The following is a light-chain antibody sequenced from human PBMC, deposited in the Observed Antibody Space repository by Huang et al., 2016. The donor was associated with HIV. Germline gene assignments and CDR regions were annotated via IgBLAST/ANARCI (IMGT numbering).Light chain of an antibody. CDR1: QSIGRS. V-gene: IGKV6-21*02. CDR2: NAS. J-gene: IGKJ4*01. CDR3: HQSSTLPLT. Sequence: ELVLTQSPDFQSVTPKAKVTITCRASQSIGRSLHWYQKKPDQSPNSFIKNASQAISGVPSRFSGSGSGTDFNLTINSREAEDAATYYCHQSSTLPLTFGAGTKVAIK.